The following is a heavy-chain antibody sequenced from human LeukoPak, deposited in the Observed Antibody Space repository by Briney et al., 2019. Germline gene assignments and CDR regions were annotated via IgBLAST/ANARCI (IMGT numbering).Heavy chain of an antibody. V-gene: IGHV3-53*01. CDR2: IYSGGST. Sequence: GGSLRLSCAASGFTVSSNSMSWVRQAPGKGLEWVSIIYSGGSTCYTDSVKGRFTISRDISKNTLYLQMNSLTAEDTAVYYCARDSGSSGWYNWLDLWGQGTLVTVSS. J-gene: IGHJ5*02. CDR3: ARDSGSSGWYNWLDL. CDR1: GFTVSSNS. D-gene: IGHD6-19*01.